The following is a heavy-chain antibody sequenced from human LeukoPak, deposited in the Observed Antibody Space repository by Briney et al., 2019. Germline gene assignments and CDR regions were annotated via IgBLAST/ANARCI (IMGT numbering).Heavy chain of an antibody. Sequence: GGSLRLSCAAPGFTVSSNYMSWVRQAPGKGLEWVSVIYNDGSTYYADSVKGRFTISRDNSKNTLYLHMNSLRAEDTAVYYCARDRPFGGVLDFDYWGQGTLVTVSS. CDR2: IYNDGST. CDR1: GFTVSSNY. D-gene: IGHD3-16*01. J-gene: IGHJ4*02. V-gene: IGHV3-66*01. CDR3: ARDRPFGGVLDFDY.